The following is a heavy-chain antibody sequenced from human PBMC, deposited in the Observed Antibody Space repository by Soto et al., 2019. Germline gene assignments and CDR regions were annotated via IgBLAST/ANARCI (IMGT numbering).Heavy chain of an antibody. CDR3: ARPITGTTDAFDI. D-gene: IGHD1-20*01. CDR1: GFTFSSYS. Sequence: GGSLRLSCAASGFTFSSYSMNWVRQAPGKGLEWVSSISSSSSYIYYADSVKGRFTISRDNAKNSLYLQMNSLRAEDMAVYYCARPITGTTDAFDIWGQGTMVTVSS. J-gene: IGHJ3*02. V-gene: IGHV3-21*01. CDR2: ISSSSSYI.